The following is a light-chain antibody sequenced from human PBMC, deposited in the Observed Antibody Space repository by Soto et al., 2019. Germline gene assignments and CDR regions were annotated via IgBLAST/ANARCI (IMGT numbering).Light chain of an antibody. CDR1: QSVISH. J-gene: IGKJ4*01. CDR3: QQRENGLT. Sequence: EIVLTQSPATLSLSPGERATLSCRASQSVISHLAWYQQKPGQAPRLLIYDASYMATGIPARFSGSGSGTDFTLTISSLEPEDFAVYYCQQRENGLTFGGGTKVEIK. CDR2: DAS. V-gene: IGKV3-11*01.